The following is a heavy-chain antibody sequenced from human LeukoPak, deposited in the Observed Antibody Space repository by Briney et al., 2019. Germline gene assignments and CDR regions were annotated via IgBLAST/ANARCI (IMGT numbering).Heavy chain of an antibody. CDR1: GYTFTNYA. Sequence: ASVKVSCKASGYTFTNYAINWVRQAPGQGLEWMGWINTNTGNPTYAQGFTGRFVFSLDTSVSTAYLQISSLKAEDTAVYYCARDGLVGGFDYWGQGTLVTVSS. CDR3: ARDGLVGGFDY. CDR2: INTNTGNP. J-gene: IGHJ4*02. V-gene: IGHV7-4-1*02. D-gene: IGHD6-19*01.